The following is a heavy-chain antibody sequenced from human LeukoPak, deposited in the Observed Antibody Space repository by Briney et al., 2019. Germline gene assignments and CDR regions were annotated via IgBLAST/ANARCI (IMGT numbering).Heavy chain of an antibody. D-gene: IGHD4-17*01. V-gene: IGHV3-23*01. J-gene: IGHJ4*02. Sequence: GGSLRLSCAASGFTFSSYAMSWVRQAPGKGLEWVSVISGSGDSTYYAGSVKGRFTISRDNSKNTLYLQMNSLRAEDTAVYYCAKDRTTVIALAPDYWGQGTLVTVSS. CDR3: AKDRTTVIALAPDY. CDR2: ISGSGDST. CDR1: GFTFSSYA.